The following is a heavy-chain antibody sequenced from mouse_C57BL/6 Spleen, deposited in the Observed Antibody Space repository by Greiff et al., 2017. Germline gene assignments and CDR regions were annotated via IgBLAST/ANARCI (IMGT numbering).Heavy chain of an antibody. D-gene: IGHD2-4*01. V-gene: IGHV1-18*01. J-gene: IGHJ2*01. CDR1: GYTFTDYN. CDR2: INPNNGGT. Sequence: EVQLQQSGPELVKPGASVKIPCKASGYTFTDYNMDWVTQSHGKSLAWIGDINPNNGGTIYNQKFKGKATLTVDKSSSTAYMELRSLMSEDTAVYYCARAGDYDPYYFDYWGQGTTLTVSS. CDR3: ARAGDYDPYYFDY.